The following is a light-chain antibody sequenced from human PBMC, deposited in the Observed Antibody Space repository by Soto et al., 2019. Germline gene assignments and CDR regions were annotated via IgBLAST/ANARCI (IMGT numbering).Light chain of an antibody. J-gene: IGKJ2*01. CDR1: QSVSSSY. Sequence: EIVLTQSPGTLSLSPGERATLSCRASQSVSSSYLAWYQQKPGQAPRLLIYGASSRATGIPDRFSGSGSGTDFTLTISRLEPEDFAVYYCQQYCSSPLLYTFGQGTKLEIK. V-gene: IGKV3-20*01. CDR3: QQYCSSPLLYT. CDR2: GAS.